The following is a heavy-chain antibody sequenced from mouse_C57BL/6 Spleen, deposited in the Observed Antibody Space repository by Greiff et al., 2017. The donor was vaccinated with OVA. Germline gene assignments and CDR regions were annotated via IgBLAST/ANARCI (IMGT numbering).Heavy chain of an antibody. J-gene: IGHJ1*03. CDR2: IDPSDSYT. CDR3: ARQSSGWYFDV. Sequence: QVQLQQPGAELVKPGASVKLSCKASGYTFTSYWMQWVKQRPGQGLEWIGEIDPSDSYTNYNQKFKGKATLTVDTSSSTAYMQLSSLTSEDSAVYYCARQSSGWYFDVWGTGTTVTVSS. CDR1: GYTFTSYW. V-gene: IGHV1-50*01. D-gene: IGHD1-1*01.